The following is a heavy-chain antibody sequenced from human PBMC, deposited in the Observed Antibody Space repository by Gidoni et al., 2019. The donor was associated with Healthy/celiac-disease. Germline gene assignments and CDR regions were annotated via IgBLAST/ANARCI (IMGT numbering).Heavy chain of an antibody. D-gene: IGHD1-7*01. CDR1: GFTFCSSS. J-gene: IGHJ4*02. V-gene: IGHV3-21*01. CDR3: ARDEVLGGRLPGITGTTSLIDY. CDR2: ISSSSSYI. Sequence: EVQLVESGGGLVKPGGSLRLSCAASGFTFCSSSMNWVHQAPGKGLEWVSSISSSSSYIYYADSVKGRFTISRDNAKNALYLQMNSLRAEDTAVYYCARDEVLGGRLPGITGTTSLIDYWGQGTLVTVSS.